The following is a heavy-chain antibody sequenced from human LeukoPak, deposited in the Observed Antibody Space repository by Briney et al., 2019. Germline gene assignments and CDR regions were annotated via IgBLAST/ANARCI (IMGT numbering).Heavy chain of an antibody. D-gene: IGHD6-19*01. CDR1: GGSISGSSYY. Sequence: SETLSLTCTVSGGSISGSSYYWSWIRQPPGKGLEWIGEINHSGSTNYNPSLKSRVTISVDTSKNQFSLKLSSVTAADTAVYYCARGQGGRIAVAGYFDYWGQGTLVTVSS. CDR3: ARGQGGRIAVAGYFDY. V-gene: IGHV4-39*07. J-gene: IGHJ4*02. CDR2: INHSGST.